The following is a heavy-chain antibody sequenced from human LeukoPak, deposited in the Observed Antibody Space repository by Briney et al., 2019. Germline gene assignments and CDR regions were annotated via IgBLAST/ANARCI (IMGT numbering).Heavy chain of an antibody. CDR2: IYSGGST. Sequence: GGSLRVSCAASGFTFDDYGMSWVCQAPGKGLEWVSLIYSGGSTYYADSVKGRFTISRDNSRNTLYLQMNSLRAEDTAVYYCAKDDGIAVAVYYFDYWGQGTLVTVSS. V-gene: IGHV3-66*01. CDR1: GFTFDDYG. J-gene: IGHJ4*02. D-gene: IGHD6-19*01. CDR3: AKDDGIAVAVYYFDY.